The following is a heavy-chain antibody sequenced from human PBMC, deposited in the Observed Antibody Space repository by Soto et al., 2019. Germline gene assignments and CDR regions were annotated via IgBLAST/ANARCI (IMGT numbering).Heavy chain of an antibody. Sequence: SETLSLTCTVSGESISSGDHYWSWVRQSPGEGLEWIGFIYYSGNTYYNPSLKSRVSMSVDTSNNQFSLKLNSVTAADTAVYYCARDAGYCNSVSCYPYNMDVWGQGTTVTVSS. V-gene: IGHV4-30-4*01. CDR3: ARDAGYCNSVSCYPYNMDV. CDR1: GESISSGDHY. J-gene: IGHJ6*02. D-gene: IGHD2-15*01. CDR2: IYYSGNT.